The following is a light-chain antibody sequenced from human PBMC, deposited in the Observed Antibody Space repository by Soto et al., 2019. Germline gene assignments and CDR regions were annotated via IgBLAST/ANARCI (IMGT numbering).Light chain of an antibody. CDR2: SHN. J-gene: IGLJ2*01. Sequence: QSVLPQTPSVSGTPGQTVTISYSGSSSNIGRNYVYWYQQLPGAAPKLLMYSHNIRPSGVPDRFSASTSGTSASLVISGLRSEDEADYHCATWDDDVSGVVFGEGTKLTVL. CDR1: SSNIGRNY. V-gene: IGLV1-47*02. CDR3: ATWDDDVSGVV.